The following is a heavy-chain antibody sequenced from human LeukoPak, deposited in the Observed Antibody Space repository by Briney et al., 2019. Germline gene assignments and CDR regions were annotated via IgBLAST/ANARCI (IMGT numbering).Heavy chain of an antibody. V-gene: IGHV3-23*01. J-gene: IGHJ4*02. CDR3: AKDRIPSSGWESDY. D-gene: IGHD3-22*01. CDR1: GFTFSSYA. CDR2: ISGGGGRT. Sequence: GGSLRLSCAASGFTFSSYAMSWVRQAPGKGLEWVSAISGGGGRTYYTGSVKGRFTISRDNSKNTLYLQMNSLRAEDTAVYYCAKDRIPSSGWESDYWGQGTLVTVSS.